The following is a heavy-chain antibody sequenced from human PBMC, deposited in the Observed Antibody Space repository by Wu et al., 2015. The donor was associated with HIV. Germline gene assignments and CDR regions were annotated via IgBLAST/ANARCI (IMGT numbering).Heavy chain of an antibody. CDR3: AKEKFYESLVPASTTKLHGNV. CDR2: INPNSGGT. D-gene: IGHD2-2*01. J-gene: IGHJ6*03. CDR1: GYTFTGYY. V-gene: IGHV1-2*02. Sequence: QVRLVQSGAEVKKPGASVKVSCKASGYTFTGYYMHWVRQAPGQGLEWMGWINPNSGGTNYAQKFQGRVNHDQGHVHQAQPTXRAEQAERSDDTAPVYYCAKEKFYESLVPASTTKLHGNVWGKGDHGHRLL.